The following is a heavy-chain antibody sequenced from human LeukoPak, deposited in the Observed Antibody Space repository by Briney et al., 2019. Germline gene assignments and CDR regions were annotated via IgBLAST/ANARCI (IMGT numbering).Heavy chain of an antibody. CDR3: AKDYRSYCSSTSCYPLFDP. D-gene: IGHD2-2*01. CDR2: IRYDGNNK. Sequence: GGSLRLSCAASGFTFRIYGMHSVRQAPGKWLEWVSFIRYDGNNKYYADSVKGRFTISRDNSKNTLYLQMNSLRAEDTAVYYCAKDYRSYCSSTSCYPLFDPWGQGTLVTVSS. CDR1: GFTFRIYG. V-gene: IGHV3-30*02. J-gene: IGHJ5*02.